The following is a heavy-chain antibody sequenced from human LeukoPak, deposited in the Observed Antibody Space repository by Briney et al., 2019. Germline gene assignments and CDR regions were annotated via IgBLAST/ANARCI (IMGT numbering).Heavy chain of an antibody. J-gene: IGHJ4*02. V-gene: IGHV3-20*04. D-gene: IGHD1-26*01. Sequence: GGSLRLSCAASGFTFDDYGMSWVRQAPGKGLEWVSGINWNGGSTDYANSVKGRFTISRDNAKNSLYLQMNSLRAEDTAVYYCAKRGAEVGATVAPGDYWGQGTLLTVSS. CDR1: GFTFDDYG. CDR2: INWNGGST. CDR3: AKRGAEVGATVAPGDY.